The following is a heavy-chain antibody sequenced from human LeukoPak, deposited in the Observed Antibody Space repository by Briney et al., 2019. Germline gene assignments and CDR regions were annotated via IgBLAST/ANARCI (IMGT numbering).Heavy chain of an antibody. CDR3: ASLDYDILTGEDDY. Sequence: GGSLRLSCAASGFTFSSCAMHWVRQAPGKGLEWVAVISYDGSNKYYADSVKGRFTISRDNSKNTLYLQMNSLRAEDTAVYYCASLDYDILTGEDDYWGQGTLVTVSS. V-gene: IGHV3-30*04. J-gene: IGHJ4*02. CDR2: ISYDGSNK. D-gene: IGHD3-9*01. CDR1: GFTFSSCA.